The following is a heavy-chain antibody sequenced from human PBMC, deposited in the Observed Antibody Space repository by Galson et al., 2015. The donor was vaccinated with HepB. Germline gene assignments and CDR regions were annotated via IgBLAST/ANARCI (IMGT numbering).Heavy chain of an antibody. CDR2: INPSGGST. J-gene: IGHJ3*02. CDR1: GYTFTSYY. Sequence: SVKVSCKASGYTFTSYYMHWVRQAPGQGLEWMGIINPSGGSTSYAQKFQGRVTMTRDTSTSTVYMELSSLRSEDTAVYYCARLDTAMVDGDDDAFDIWGQGTMVTVSS. CDR3: ARLDTAMVDGDDDAFDI. V-gene: IGHV1-46*03. D-gene: IGHD5-18*01.